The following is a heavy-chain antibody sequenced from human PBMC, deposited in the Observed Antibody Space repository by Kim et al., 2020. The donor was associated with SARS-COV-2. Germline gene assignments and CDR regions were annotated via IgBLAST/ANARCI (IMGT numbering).Heavy chain of an antibody. D-gene: IGHD5-18*01. J-gene: IGHJ4*02. V-gene: IGHV4-59*01. CDR1: GGSISSYY. CDR3: ASSDLYSYGWGHFDY. Sequence: SETLSLTCTVSGGSISSYYWSWIRQPPGKGLEWIGYIYYSGSTNYNPSLKSRVTISVDTSKNQFSLKLSSVTAADTAVYYCASSDLYSYGWGHFDYWGQGTLVTVSS. CDR2: IYYSGST.